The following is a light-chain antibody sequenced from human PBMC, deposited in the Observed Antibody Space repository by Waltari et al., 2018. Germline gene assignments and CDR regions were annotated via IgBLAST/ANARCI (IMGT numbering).Light chain of an antibody. CDR3: QQRIESPWT. J-gene: IGKJ1*01. CDR2: TLS. V-gene: IGKV2-40*01. Sequence: IVVTQAPLSLPVTPRGPASISFKSSPSRLDSDDGNTYLDWYLQKPGQSPQLLIYTLSSRASGIPDRFSGSGSGTDFTLKISRVEAEDVAVYYCQQRIESPWTFGQGTKLEIK. CDR1: PSRLDSDDGNTY.